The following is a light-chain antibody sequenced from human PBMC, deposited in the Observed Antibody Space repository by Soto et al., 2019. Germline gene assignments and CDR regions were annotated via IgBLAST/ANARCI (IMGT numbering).Light chain of an antibody. V-gene: IGKV1-5*03. CDR3: QQYNDKWT. Sequence: DIPMTQSPSTLSASVGDRVTITCRASQSISSWLAWYQQKPGKAPNLLIYKASSLQSGVPSRFSGSGSGTEFTLTISSLQPDDCGTYYCQQYNDKWTFGQGTKV. J-gene: IGKJ1*01. CDR1: QSISSW. CDR2: KAS.